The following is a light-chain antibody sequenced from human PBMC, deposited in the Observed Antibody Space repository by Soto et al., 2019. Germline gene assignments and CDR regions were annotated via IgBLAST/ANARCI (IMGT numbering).Light chain of an antibody. CDR3: QAWDSSTVV. V-gene: IGLV3-1*01. J-gene: IGLJ2*01. CDR2: QDS. CDR1: KLGDKY. Sequence: SYELTQPPSVSVSPGQTASITCSGDKLGDKYACWYQQKPGQSPVLVIYQDSKRPSGIPERFSGSNSGNTATLTISGTQAXXXXXXYCQAWDSSTVVFGGGTKVTVL.